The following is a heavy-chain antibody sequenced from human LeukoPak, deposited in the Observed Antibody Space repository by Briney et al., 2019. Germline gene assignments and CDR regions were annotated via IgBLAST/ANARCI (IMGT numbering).Heavy chain of an antibody. V-gene: IGHV4-59*01. D-gene: IGHD2-15*01. Sequence: SETLSLTCTISGGSISNSYWSWIRQPPGKGLEWIGFFHDSESTNYNPSLKSRVSISLDTSKNQVSLWLSSVTAADTAVYYCARGDASGRPGIGFDFWGQGTLVTVSS. J-gene: IGHJ4*02. CDR2: FHDSEST. CDR3: ARGDASGRPGIGFDF. CDR1: GGSISNSY.